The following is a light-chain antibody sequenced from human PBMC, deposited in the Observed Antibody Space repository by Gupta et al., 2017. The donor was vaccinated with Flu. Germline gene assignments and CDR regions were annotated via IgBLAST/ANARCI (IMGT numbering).Light chain of an antibody. CDR3: SSYTRKINWV. Sequence: QSALTQPASVSGSPAQSITISCTGTSSDVGGYNHVSWYQQHPGKAPKLLIYEVNNRPSGVSNRFSGSKSANTASLTISGLQTEDEATYYCSSYTRKINWVFGGGTKLTVL. CDR1: SSDVGGYNH. V-gene: IGLV2-14*01. CDR2: EVN. J-gene: IGLJ3*02.